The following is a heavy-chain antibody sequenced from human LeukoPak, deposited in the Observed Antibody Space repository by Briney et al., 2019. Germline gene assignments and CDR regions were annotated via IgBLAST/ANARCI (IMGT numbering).Heavy chain of an antibody. J-gene: IGHJ4*02. Sequence: GGSLRLSCVASGFAFSTYSMNWVRQAPGRGLEWVSSISSSSSIIYYADSVKGRFTISRDNAKNSLYLQMNSLRAEVTAVYYCARDLFDDYSLDYWGQGTLVTVSS. CDR1: GFAFSTYS. CDR3: ARDLFDDYSLDY. D-gene: IGHD3-16*01. CDR2: ISSSSSII. V-gene: IGHV3-21*01.